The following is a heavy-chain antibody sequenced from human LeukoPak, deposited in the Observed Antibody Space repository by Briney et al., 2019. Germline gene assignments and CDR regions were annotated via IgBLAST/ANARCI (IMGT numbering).Heavy chain of an antibody. CDR3: AKGGYIVVVPAAIGY. D-gene: IGHD2-2*01. CDR1: GFTFSSYA. J-gene: IGHJ4*02. Sequence: PGGSLRLSCAASGFTFSSYAMSWVRQAPRKGLEWVSAISGSGGSTYYADSVKGRFTISRDNSKNTLYLQMNSLRAEDTAVYYCAKGGYIVVVPAAIGYWGQGTLVTVSS. V-gene: IGHV3-23*01. CDR2: ISGSGGST.